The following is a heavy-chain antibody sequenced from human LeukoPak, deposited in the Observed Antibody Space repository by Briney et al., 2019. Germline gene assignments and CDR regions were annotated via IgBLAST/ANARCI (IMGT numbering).Heavy chain of an antibody. V-gene: IGHV1-46*03. J-gene: IGHJ4*02. Sequence: GGSLRLSCAASGFTFSSYGMHWVRQAPGQGLEWMGIINPSGGSTSYAQKFQGRVTMTRDTSTSTVYMELSSLRSEDTAVYYCARDCSSTSCLLYWGQRTLVTVSS. CDR1: GFTFSSYG. CDR2: INPSGGST. CDR3: ARDCSSTSCLLY. D-gene: IGHD2-2*01.